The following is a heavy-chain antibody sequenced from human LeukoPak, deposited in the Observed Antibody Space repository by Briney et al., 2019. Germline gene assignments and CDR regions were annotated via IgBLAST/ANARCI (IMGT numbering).Heavy chain of an antibody. D-gene: IGHD3-22*01. CDR3: ARLEGSKDYYDRYYYYMDV. J-gene: IGHJ6*03. CDR2: IRSSSSYI. Sequence: GGSLRLSCAASGFTFSSYSMNWVRQAPGKGLEWVSSIRSSSSYIYYADPVKGRFTISRDNAKNSLYLQMNSLRAEDTAVYYCARLEGSKDYYDRYYYYMDVWGKGTTVTVSS. V-gene: IGHV3-21*01. CDR1: GFTFSSYS.